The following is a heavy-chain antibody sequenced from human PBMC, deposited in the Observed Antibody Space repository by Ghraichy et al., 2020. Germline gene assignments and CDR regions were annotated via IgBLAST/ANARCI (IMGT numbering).Heavy chain of an antibody. CDR2: IIDRSRI. D-gene: IGHD1-14*01. V-gene: IGHV3-48*02. J-gene: IGHJ3*02. CDR1: GFTFSSYS. Sequence: LSLTCAASGFTFSSYSMNWVRQAPGKGLEWVSYIIDRSRIHYADSVKGRFTISRDNVRKSLYLQMKSLRYEDTAVYYCARGSSTTDAFDTWGQGTMVTVSS. CDR3: ARGSSTTDAFDT.